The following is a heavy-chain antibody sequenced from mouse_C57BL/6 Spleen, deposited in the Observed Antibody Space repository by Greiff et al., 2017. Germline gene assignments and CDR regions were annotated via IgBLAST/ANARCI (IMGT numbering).Heavy chain of an antibody. J-gene: IGHJ4*01. V-gene: IGHV1-82*01. D-gene: IGHD2-2*01. Sequence: QVQLKESGPELVKPGASVKISCKASGYAFSSSWMNWVKQRPGKGLEWIGRIYPGDGDTNYNGKFKGKATLTADKASSTAYMQLSSLTSEDSAVYFCARSTMVTTGYAMDYWGQGTSVTVSS. CDR3: ARSTMVTTGYAMDY. CDR1: GYAFSSSW. CDR2: IYPGDGDT.